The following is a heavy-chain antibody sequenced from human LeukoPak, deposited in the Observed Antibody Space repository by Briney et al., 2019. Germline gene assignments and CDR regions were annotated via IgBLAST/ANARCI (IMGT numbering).Heavy chain of an antibody. CDR1: GGSISSSYYY. CDR2: IYSSGST. D-gene: IGHD3-9*01. V-gene: IGHV4-39*02. Sequence: PSETLSLTCTVSGGSISSSYYYWGWIRQPPGKGLEWIGSIYSSGSTYYNPSLKSRVTISVDTSKNQFSLKLTSVTAADTAVYYCARDRRNYDILTGYRRHYYYYGMDVWGQGTTVTVSS. CDR3: ARDRRNYDILTGYRRHYYYYGMDV. J-gene: IGHJ6*02.